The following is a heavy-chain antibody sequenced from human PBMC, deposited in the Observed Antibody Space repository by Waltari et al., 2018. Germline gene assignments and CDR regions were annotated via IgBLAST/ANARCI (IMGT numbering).Heavy chain of an antibody. CDR1: VGSSSGFY. D-gene: IGHD2-21*02. CDR2: IYYTGST. V-gene: IGHV4-59*01. Sequence: QVQLQESGPSLLKPSETLSLICTVSVGSSSGFYWSWVRQPPGKGLDWIGYIYYTGSTSFNPSLKSRVTMSVDTSKNQFSLKLSSVTAADTAFYYCARGGGGDWEWFDPWGQGTLVTVSS. J-gene: IGHJ5*02. CDR3: ARGGGGDWEWFDP.